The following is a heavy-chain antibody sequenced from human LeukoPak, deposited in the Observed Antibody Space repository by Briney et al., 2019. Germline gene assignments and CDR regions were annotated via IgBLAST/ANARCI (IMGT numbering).Heavy chain of an antibody. CDR2: INPSGGST. CDR3: ARVRKDYDSSGYYSLGFDY. D-gene: IGHD3-22*01. CDR1: GYTFTSYY. J-gene: IGHJ4*02. V-gene: IGHV1-46*01. Sequence: ASVKVSCKASGYTFTSYYMHWVRQAPGQGLEWMGIINPSGGSTSYAQKFQGRVTMTGDTSTSTVYMELSSLRSEDTAVYYCARVRKDYDSSGYYSLGFDYWGQGTLVTVSS.